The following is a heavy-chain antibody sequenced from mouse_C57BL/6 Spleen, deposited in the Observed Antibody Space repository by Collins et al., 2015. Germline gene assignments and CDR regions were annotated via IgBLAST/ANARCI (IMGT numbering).Heavy chain of an antibody. Sequence: QVQLQQSGPELVKPGASVKISCKASGYAFSSSWVNWVKQRPGQGLEWIGMIHPNSGSTNYNEKFKSKATLTVDKSSSTAYMQLSSLTSEDSAVYYCARSDYYGSRRYFDYWGQGTTLTVSS. V-gene: IGHV1-64*01. D-gene: IGHD1-1*01. CDR2: IHPNSGST. CDR3: ARSDYYGSRRYFDY. J-gene: IGHJ2*01. CDR1: GYAFSSSW.